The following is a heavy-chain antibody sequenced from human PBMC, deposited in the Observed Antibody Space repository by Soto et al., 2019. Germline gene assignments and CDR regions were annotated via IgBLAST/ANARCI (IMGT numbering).Heavy chain of an antibody. Sequence: EVQLVESGGGLVQPGGSLRLSCAASGFTCSSYSMNWVRQAPGKGLEWVSYISSSSSTIYYADSVKGRFTISRDNAKNSLYLQMNSLRAEDTAVYYCARYGWKHGDYWGQGTLVTVSS. V-gene: IGHV3-48*01. CDR3: ARYGWKHGDY. CDR1: GFTCSSYS. CDR2: ISSSSSTI. J-gene: IGHJ4*02. D-gene: IGHD1-1*01.